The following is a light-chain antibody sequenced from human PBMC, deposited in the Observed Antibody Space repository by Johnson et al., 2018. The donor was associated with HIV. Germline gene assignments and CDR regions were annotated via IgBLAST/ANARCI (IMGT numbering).Light chain of an antibody. Sequence: QSVLTQPPSVSAAPGQRVTISCSGSSSTIGNNYVSWYQLLPGTAPKLLIYENNKRPSGIADRFSDTKSGTSATLGITGLQTGDEADYYCGTWDSGLSAHYVFGTGTKVTVL. CDR1: SSTIGNNY. CDR2: ENN. V-gene: IGLV1-51*02. CDR3: GTWDSGLSAHYV. J-gene: IGLJ1*01.